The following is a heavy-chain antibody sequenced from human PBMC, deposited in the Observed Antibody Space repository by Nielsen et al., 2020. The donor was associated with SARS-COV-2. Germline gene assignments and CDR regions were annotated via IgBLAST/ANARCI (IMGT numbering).Heavy chain of an antibody. J-gene: IGHJ6*03. CDR2: TYYRSKWYN. Sequence: SPTLSLTCAISGDSVSSSSAAWNWIRQSPPRGLDWLGRTYYRSKWYNDYAVSVKSRITINPDTSKNQFSLHLNSVTPEDTAVYYCARARGAYGDYYYYYYTDVWGKGTTVTVSS. CDR1: GDSVSSSSAA. D-gene: IGHD4-17*01. V-gene: IGHV6-1*01. CDR3: ARARGAYGDYYYYYYTDV.